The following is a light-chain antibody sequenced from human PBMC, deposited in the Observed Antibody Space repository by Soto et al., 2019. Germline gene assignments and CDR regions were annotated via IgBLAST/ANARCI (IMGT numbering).Light chain of an antibody. CDR2: GAS. Sequence: DMVMTQSPATLSVSPGERATLSCRASQSVSSNLAWYQQKPGQAPRLLIYGASSRATGIPARFSGGGSGTEFTLTISSLQSEDFAVYYCQQYHNWPAFGQGTKVDIK. V-gene: IGKV3-15*01. CDR1: QSVSSN. CDR3: QQYHNWPA. J-gene: IGKJ1*01.